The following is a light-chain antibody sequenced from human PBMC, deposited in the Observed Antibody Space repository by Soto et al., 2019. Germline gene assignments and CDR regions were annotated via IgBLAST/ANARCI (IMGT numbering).Light chain of an antibody. CDR2: EVN. J-gene: IGLJ1*01. CDR1: SSDVGGYNY. Sequence: LTQPPPASGSPGPSVAISCTGTSSDVGGYNYVSWYQQHPGKAPKLMIYEVNKPPPRVPDRLSGSKSGNTASLTVSGLQAEDDADYYCSSYAGSSSVFGTGTKVTVL. V-gene: IGLV2-8*01. CDR3: SSYAGSSSV.